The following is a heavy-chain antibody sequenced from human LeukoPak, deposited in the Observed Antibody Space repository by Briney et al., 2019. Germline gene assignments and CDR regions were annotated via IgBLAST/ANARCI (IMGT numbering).Heavy chain of an antibody. Sequence: PGGSLRLSCAASGFTFSSYEMNWVRQAPGKGLEWVSYISSSGNSIFYADSVKGRFTISRDHAKNSVYLRMNSLRAEDTAVYYCARQGKNYFHTTLDFWGQGTLVTVSS. J-gene: IGHJ4*02. CDR3: ARQGKNYFHTTLDF. CDR1: GFTFSSYE. CDR2: ISSSGNSI. D-gene: IGHD2/OR15-2a*01. V-gene: IGHV3-48*03.